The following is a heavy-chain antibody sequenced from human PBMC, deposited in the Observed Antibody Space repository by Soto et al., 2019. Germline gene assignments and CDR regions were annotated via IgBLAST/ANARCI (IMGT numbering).Heavy chain of an antibody. V-gene: IGHV3-21*01. J-gene: IGHJ4*02. CDR3: ARDCSSTCCYGGRFDY. D-gene: IGHD2-2*01. Sequence: DSVQGRFTISRDNAKNTLYLQMNSLRAEVTAVYYCARDCSSTCCYGGRFDYWGQGTLVTVSS.